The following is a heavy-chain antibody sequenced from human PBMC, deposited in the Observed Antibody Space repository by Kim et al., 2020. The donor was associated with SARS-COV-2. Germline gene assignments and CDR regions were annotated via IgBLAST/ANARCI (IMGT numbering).Heavy chain of an antibody. V-gene: IGHV4-59*13. CDR2: IYYSGST. Sequence: SETLSLTCTVSGGSISSYYWSWIRQPPGKGLEWIGYIYYSGSTNYNPSHKSRVTISVDTSKNQFSLKLSSVTAADTAVYYCARDTPHLFSYYGMDVWGQGTTVTVSS. J-gene: IGHJ6*02. CDR1: GGSISSYY. CDR3: ARDTPHLFSYYGMDV.